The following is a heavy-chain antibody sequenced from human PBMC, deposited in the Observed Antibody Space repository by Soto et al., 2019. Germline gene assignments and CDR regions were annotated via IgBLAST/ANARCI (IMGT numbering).Heavy chain of an antibody. V-gene: IGHV4-4*02. CDR3: ARSPGRESSYYDYIWGSYRSTHFDY. J-gene: IGHJ4*02. D-gene: IGHD3-16*02. CDR2: IYHSGST. Sequence: QVQLQESGPGLVKPSGTLSLTCAVSSGSISSSNWWSWVRQPPGKGLECIVEIYHSGSTNYNPSLKSRVTISVDKSKNQFSLKLSSVTAADTAVYYWARSPGRESSYYDYIWGSYRSTHFDYWGQGTLVTVAS. CDR1: SGSISSSNW.